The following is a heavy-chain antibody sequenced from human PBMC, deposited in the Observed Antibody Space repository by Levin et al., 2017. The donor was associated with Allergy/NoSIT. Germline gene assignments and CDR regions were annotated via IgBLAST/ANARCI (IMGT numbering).Heavy chain of an antibody. CDR2: IHYSGST. J-gene: IGHJ4*02. V-gene: IGHV4-59*08. Sequence: SQTLSLTCTVSGGSINSYYWRWIRQSPGKGLEWIGYIHYSGSTNYNPSLKSRVTISVDTSKNQFSLKLSSVTAADTAVYYCAGHSSRTNGVFDYWGQGTLVTVSS. CDR1: GGSINSYY. CDR3: AGHSSRTNGVFDY. D-gene: IGHD7-27*01.